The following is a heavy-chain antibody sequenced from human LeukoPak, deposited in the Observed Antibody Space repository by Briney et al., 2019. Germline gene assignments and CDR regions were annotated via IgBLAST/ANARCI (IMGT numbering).Heavy chain of an antibody. Sequence: PSETLSLTCTVSGYSISSGTFYWSWIRQPAGKGLEWIGRIYTGGSTNYNPSLRSRVTISIDTSKNQFSLKLSSVTAADTAVYYCAGDLHESWFDPWGQGTLVTVSS. CDR3: AGDLHESWFDP. J-gene: IGHJ5*02. V-gene: IGHV4-61*02. CDR1: GYSISSGTFY. CDR2: IYTGGST.